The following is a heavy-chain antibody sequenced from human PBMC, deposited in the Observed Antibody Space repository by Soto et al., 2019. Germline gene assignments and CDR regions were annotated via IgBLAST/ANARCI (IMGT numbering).Heavy chain of an antibody. J-gene: IGHJ6*02. D-gene: IGHD6-6*01. V-gene: IGHV1-2*04. CDR1: GYTFTGYY. Sequence: GASVKVSCKASGYTFTGYYMHWVRQAPGQGLEWMGWINPNSGGTNYAQKFQGWVTMTGDTSISTAYMELSRLRSDDTAVYYCAREPYSSSFLHYYYYGMDVWGQGTTVTVSS. CDR3: AREPYSSSFLHYYYYGMDV. CDR2: INPNSGGT.